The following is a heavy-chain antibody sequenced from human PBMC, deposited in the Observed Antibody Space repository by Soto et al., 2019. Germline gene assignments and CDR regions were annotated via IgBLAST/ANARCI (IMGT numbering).Heavy chain of an antibody. CDR2: INHSGST. J-gene: IGHJ4*02. V-gene: IGHV4-34*01. D-gene: IGHD3-16*02. CDR1: GGSFSGYY. Sequence: PSETLSLTCAVYGGSFSGYYWSWIRQPPGKGLEWIGEINHSGSTYYNPSLKSRVTISVDRSKNQFSLKLSSVTAADTAVYYCARDRGPLDYWGQGTLVTVSS. CDR3: ARDRGPLDY.